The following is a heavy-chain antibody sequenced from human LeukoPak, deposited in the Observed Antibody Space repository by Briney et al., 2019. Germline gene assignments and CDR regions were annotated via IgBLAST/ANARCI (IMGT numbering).Heavy chain of an antibody. D-gene: IGHD4-11*01. V-gene: IGHV3-23*01. CDR1: GFTFSSYA. CDR3: ANQKISGYINYYYYYYMDV. J-gene: IGHJ6*03. CDR2: ISGSGGGT. Sequence: PGGSLRLSCAASGFTFSSYAMSWVRQAPGKGLEWVSGISGSGGGTYYADSVKGRFTISRDNSKNTLYLQMNSLRAEDTAVYYCANQKISGYINYYYYYYMDVWGKGTTVTVSS.